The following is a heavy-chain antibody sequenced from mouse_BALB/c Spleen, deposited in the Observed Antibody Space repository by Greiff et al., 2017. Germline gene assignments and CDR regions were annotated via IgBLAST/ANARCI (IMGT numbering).Heavy chain of an antibody. CDR3: ARGSTMIKGDFDY. CDR2: ISSGSSTI. Sequence: EVKLMESGGGLVQPGGSRKLSCAASGFTFSIFGMHWVRQAPEKGLEWVAYISSGSSTIYYADTVKGLFTISRDNPKNTLFLQMTSLRSEDTAMYYCARGSTMIKGDFDYWGQGTTLTVSS. V-gene: IGHV5-17*02. D-gene: IGHD2-4*01. CDR1: GFTFSIFG. J-gene: IGHJ2*01.